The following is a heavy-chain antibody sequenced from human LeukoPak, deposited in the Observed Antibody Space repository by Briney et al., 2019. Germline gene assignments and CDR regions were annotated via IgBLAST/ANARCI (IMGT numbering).Heavy chain of an antibody. CDR2: MNPNSGNT. CDR1: GYTFTSYD. D-gene: IGHD3-22*01. Sequence: PKASVEVSCKASGYTFTSYDINWVRQATGQGLEWMGWMNPNSGNTGHAQKFQGRVTMTRNTSISTAYMELSSLRSEDTAVYYCASDVNYYDSSGYYYLWGQGTLVTVSS. CDR3: ASDVNYYDSSGYYYL. V-gene: IGHV1-8*01. J-gene: IGHJ5*02.